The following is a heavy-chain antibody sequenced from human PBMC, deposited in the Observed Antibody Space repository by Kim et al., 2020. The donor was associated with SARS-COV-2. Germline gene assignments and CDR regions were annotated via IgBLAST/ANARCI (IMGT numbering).Heavy chain of an antibody. Sequence: SETLSLTCTVSGGSISSGDYYWSWIRQPPGKVLEWIGYIYYSGSTYYNPSLKSRVTISVDTSKNQFSLKLSSVTAADTAVYYCARVRFSITIFGVVTRLFDYWGQGTLVTVSS. CDR2: IYYSGST. V-gene: IGHV4-30-4*01. CDR3: ARVRFSITIFGVVTRLFDY. D-gene: IGHD3-3*01. J-gene: IGHJ4*02. CDR1: GGSISSGDYY.